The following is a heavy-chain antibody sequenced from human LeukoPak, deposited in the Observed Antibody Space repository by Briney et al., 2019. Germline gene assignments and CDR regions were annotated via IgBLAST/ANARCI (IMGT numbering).Heavy chain of an antibody. D-gene: IGHD6-6*01. V-gene: IGHV3-7*03. J-gene: IGHJ3*01. CDR2: INSDGSEG. Sequence: GGSLRLSCAVSGFTFSGFWMSWSRQAPGKGLEWVASINSDGSEGYYADAVKGRFTISRDNAKNSLYLQINSLRAEDTAVYYCARSSYSSSSSVRGQGTMVTVSS. CDR3: ARSSYSSSSSV. CDR1: GFTFSGFW.